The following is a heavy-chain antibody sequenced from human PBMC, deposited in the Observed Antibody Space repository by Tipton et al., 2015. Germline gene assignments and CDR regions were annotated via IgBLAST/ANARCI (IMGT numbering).Heavy chain of an antibody. D-gene: IGHD3-22*01. J-gene: IGHJ4*02. CDR1: GFTFSDYY. V-gene: IGHV3-23*01. Sequence: GSLRLSCAASGFTFSDYYMSWIRQAPGKGLEWVSAISTSGGNTYHADSVKGRFTISRDNSENTLYLQMNSLRAEDTAVYYCAKHRHDSSGYYYYFDYWGQGTLVTVSS. CDR3: AKHRHDSSGYYYYFDY. CDR2: ISTSGGNT.